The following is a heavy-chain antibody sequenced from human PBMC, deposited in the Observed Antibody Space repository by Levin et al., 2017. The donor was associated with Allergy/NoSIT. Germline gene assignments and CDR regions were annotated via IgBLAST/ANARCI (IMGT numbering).Heavy chain of an antibody. CDR1: GFTFSSYA. J-gene: IGHJ4*02. Sequence: GESLKISCAASGFTFSSYAMRWVRQAPGKGLEWVSAISSSGGTTYYADSVKGRFTISRDNSKNTLYLEMNSLRAEDTAVYYCAKVMSVYFDSWGQGILVTVSS. CDR2: ISSSGGTT. D-gene: IGHD3-3*01. V-gene: IGHV3-23*01. CDR3: AKVMSVYFDS.